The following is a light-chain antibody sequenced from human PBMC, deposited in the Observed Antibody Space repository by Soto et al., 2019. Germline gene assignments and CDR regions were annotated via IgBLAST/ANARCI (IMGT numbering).Light chain of an antibody. V-gene: IGKV3-20*01. CDR3: QQFNSYSPGA. CDR1: QSVNNNY. CDR2: GAS. J-gene: IGKJ1*01. Sequence: IVLTQSPGTLSLSPGEGATLSCRASQSVNNNYLAWYQQKPGQAPRLLIYGASKRATGIPDRFSGSGSGTDFTLTISRLEPEDFATYYCQQFNSYSPGAFGQGTKVDIK.